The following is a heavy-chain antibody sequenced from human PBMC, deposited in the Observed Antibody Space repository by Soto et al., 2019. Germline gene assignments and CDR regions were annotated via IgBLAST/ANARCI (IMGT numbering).Heavy chain of an antibody. D-gene: IGHD6-13*01. CDR1: GYTFTSYD. V-gene: IGHV1-69*13. CDR2: IIPIFGTA. Sequence: SVKVSCKASGYTFTSYDINWVRQAPGQGLEWMGGIIPIFGTANYAQKFQGRVTITADESTSTAYMELSSLRSEDTAVYYCARETGIAAAGTDAFDIWGQGTMVTVSS. J-gene: IGHJ3*02. CDR3: ARETGIAAAGTDAFDI.